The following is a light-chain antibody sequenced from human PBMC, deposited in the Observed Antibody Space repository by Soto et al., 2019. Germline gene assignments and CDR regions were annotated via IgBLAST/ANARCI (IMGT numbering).Light chain of an antibody. CDR1: RGPSSYA. J-gene: IGLJ2*01. V-gene: IGLV4-69*01. CDR2: LNSDGSH. CDR3: QTWGSGTVV. Sequence: QPVLTQSPSASASLGAWAKLTCTLSRGPSSYAIAWHQQQPEKGPRYLMKLNSDGSHSKGDGIPDRFSGSSSGAERYLTISSLQSEDEADYYCQTWGSGTVVFGGGTKLTVL.